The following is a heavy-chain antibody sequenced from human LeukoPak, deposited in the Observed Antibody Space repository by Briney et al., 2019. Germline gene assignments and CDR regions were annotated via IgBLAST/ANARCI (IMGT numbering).Heavy chain of an antibody. J-gene: IGHJ4*02. Sequence: GGSLRLSCAASGFTFSSYSMNWVRQAPGKGLEWVSSISSSSSYIYYADSVKGRFTVSRDNANNSLFLQMNSLRVEDTAVYSCARKDGDELDYWGQGTLVTVSS. CDR1: GFTFSSYS. V-gene: IGHV3-21*01. CDR3: ARKDGDELDY. CDR2: ISSSSSYI.